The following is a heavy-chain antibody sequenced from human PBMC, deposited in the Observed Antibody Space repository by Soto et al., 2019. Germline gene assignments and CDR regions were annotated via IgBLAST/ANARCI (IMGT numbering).Heavy chain of an antibody. J-gene: IGHJ3*02. V-gene: IGHV3-48*02. D-gene: IGHD2-15*01. Sequence: GGSLRLSCAASGFTFSSYIMNWVRQAPGKGLEWVSYISSSSSTIYYADSVKGRFTISRDNAKNSLYLQMNSLRDEDTAVYYCARVKGYCSGGSCYRDAFDIWGQGTMVTVSS. CDR1: GFTFSSYI. CDR2: ISSSSSTI. CDR3: ARVKGYCSGGSCYRDAFDI.